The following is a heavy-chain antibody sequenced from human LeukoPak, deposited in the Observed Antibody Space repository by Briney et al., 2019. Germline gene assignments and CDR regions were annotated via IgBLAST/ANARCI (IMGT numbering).Heavy chain of an antibody. J-gene: IGHJ3*02. D-gene: IGHD6-19*01. CDR3: AKDIDGIAVAGTHDAFDI. CDR1: GFTFSSYA. V-gene: IGHV3-23*01. CDR2: ISGSGGST. Sequence: PGGSLRLSCAASGFTFSSYAMSWVRQAPGKGLEWVSAISGSGGSTYYADSVKGRFTISRDNSKNTLYLLMNSLRAEDTAVYYCAKDIDGIAVAGTHDAFDIWGQGTMVTVSS.